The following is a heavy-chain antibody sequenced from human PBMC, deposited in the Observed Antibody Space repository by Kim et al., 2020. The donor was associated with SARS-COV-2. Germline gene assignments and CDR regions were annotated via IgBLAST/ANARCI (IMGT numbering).Heavy chain of an antibody. J-gene: IGHJ4*02. Sequence: QKFQGRVTITRDTSASTAYMELSSLRSEDTAVYYCARDELRPSGSPGFDYWGQGTLVTVSS. CDR3: ARDELRPSGSPGFDY. V-gene: IGHV1-3*01. D-gene: IGHD6-19*01.